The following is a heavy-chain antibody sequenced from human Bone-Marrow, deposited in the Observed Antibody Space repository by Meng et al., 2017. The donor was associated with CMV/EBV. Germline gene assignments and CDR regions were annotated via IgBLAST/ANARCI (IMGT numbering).Heavy chain of an antibody. Sequence: GESLKISCAASGFPFSSYAMSWVRQAPGKGLEWVSTISASGHSTYYADSVKGRFTISRDNSKNTLYLQMNSLRAEDTAVYYCARVRPWGAFDHWDQGSLATVPS. CDR1: GFPFSSYA. CDR3: ARVRPWGAFDH. D-gene: IGHD1-26*01. V-gene: IGHV3-23*01. J-gene: IGHJ4*02. CDR2: ISASGHST.